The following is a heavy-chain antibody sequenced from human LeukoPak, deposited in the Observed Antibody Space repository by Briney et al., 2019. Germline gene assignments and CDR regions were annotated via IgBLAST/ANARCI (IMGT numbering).Heavy chain of an antibody. CDR1: GYTFTGYY. D-gene: IGHD3-10*01. CDR3: ARGRYYGSGGNYMDV. J-gene: IGHJ6*03. CDR2: IIPIFGTA. V-gene: IGHV1-69*05. Sequence: ASVKVSCKASGYTFTGYYMHWVRQAPGQGLEWMGRIIPIFGTANYAQKFQGRVTITTDESTSTAYMELSSLRSEDTAVYYCARGRYYGSGGNYMDVWGKGTTVTVSS.